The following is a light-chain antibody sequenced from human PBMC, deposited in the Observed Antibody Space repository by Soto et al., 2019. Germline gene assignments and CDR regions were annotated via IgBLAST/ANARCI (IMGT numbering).Light chain of an antibody. CDR3: SAWYDSLNGYV. V-gene: IGLV1-44*01. CDR1: SANIGSDT. J-gene: IGLJ1*01. CDR2: SNT. Sequence: QSVLTQPPSASGTPGQRVTISCSGSSANIGSDTVTWYQQLPGTAPKLLIYSNTQRPSGVPDRFSGSKSGTSASLAISGLQYEDEAAYYCSAWYDSLNGYVFGTGTKLTVL.